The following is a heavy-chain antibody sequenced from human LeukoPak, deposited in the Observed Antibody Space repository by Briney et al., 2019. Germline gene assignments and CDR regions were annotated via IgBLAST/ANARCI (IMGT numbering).Heavy chain of an antibody. V-gene: IGHV4-30-4*08. Sequence: SETLPLTCTVSGGSISSGDYYWSWIRQPPGKGLEWIGYIYYSGSTYYNPSLKSRVTISVDTSKNQFSLKLSSVTAADTVVYYCASVYSYAIDYWGQGTLVTVSS. J-gene: IGHJ4*02. CDR1: GGSISSGDYY. CDR2: IYYSGST. CDR3: ASVYSYAIDY. D-gene: IGHD5-18*01.